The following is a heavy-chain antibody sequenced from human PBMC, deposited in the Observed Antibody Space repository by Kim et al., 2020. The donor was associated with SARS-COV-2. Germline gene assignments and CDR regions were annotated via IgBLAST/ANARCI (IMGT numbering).Heavy chain of an antibody. CDR2: INAGNGNT. J-gene: IGHJ6*02. CDR1: GYTFTSYA. V-gene: IGHV1-3*01. CDR3: ARGRQIMTTVTYPRGMDV. Sequence: ASVKVSCKASGYTFTSYAMHWVRQAPGQRLEWMGWINAGNGNTKYSQKFQGRVTITRDTSASTAYMELSSLRSEDTAVYYCARGRQIMTTVTYPRGMDVWGQGTTVTVSS. D-gene: IGHD4-17*01.